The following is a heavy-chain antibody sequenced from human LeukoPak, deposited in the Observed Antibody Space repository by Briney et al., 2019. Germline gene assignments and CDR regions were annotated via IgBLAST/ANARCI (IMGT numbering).Heavy chain of an antibody. D-gene: IGHD1-7*01. V-gene: IGHV3-23*01. CDR2: ISGSGGST. CDR3: VRYNWNYFDWFDP. J-gene: IGHJ5*02. Sequence: GGSLRLSCAASGFTFSSYAMSWVRQAPGKGLEWVSAISGSGGSTYYADSVKGRFTISRDNSKNTLYLQMNSLRAEDTAVYCCVRYNWNYFDWFDPWGQGTLVTVSS. CDR1: GFTFSSYA.